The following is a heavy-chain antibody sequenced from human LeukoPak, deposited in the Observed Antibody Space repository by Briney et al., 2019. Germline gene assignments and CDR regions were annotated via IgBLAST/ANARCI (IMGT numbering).Heavy chain of an antibody. CDR3: ARYPTITMVRGVILNNWFGP. Sequence: SETLSLTCTVSGGSISSYYWSWIRQPPGKGLEWIGYIYYSGSTNYNPSLKSRVTISVDTSKNQFSLKLSSVTAADTAVYYCARYPTITMVRGVILNNWFGPWGQGTLVTVSS. V-gene: IGHV4-59*01. CDR2: IYYSGST. D-gene: IGHD3-10*01. J-gene: IGHJ5*02. CDR1: GGSISSYY.